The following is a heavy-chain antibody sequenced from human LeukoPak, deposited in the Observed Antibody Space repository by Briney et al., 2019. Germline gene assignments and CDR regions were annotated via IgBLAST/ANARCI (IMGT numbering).Heavy chain of an antibody. CDR1: GGSTSSGSYY. CDR2: IYTSGST. D-gene: IGHD3-16*01. CDR3: ARAPDWGYYYMDV. V-gene: IGHV4-61*02. J-gene: IGHJ6*03. Sequence: PSETLSLTCTVSGGSTSSGSYYWSWIRQPAGKGLEWIGRIYTSGSTNYNPSLKSRVTISVDTSKNQFSLKLSSVTAADTAVYYCARAPDWGYYYMDVWGKGTTVTISS.